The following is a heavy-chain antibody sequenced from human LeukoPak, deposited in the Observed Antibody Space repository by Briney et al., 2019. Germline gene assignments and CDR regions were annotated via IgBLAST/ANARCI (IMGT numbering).Heavy chain of an antibody. CDR3: ARGHRYYSSSGSYLRRDSWFDP. J-gene: IGHJ5*02. CDR1: GYIFTGYY. Sequence: VASVKVSCKASGYIFTGYYMHWVRQAPGQGLEWMGIINPSGGSTSYTQKFQGRVTMTRDMSTSTVYMELSSLRSEDMAVYYCARGHRYYSSSGSYLRRDSWFDPWGQGTLVTVSS. V-gene: IGHV1-46*01. CDR2: INPSGGST. D-gene: IGHD3-10*01.